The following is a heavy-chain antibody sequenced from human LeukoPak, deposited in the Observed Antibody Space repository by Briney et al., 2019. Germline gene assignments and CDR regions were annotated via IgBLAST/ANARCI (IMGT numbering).Heavy chain of an antibody. CDR2: IYYSGST. CDR3: ARTVGVYDFWSGQPYYFDY. Sequence: SETLSLTWTVSGGSISSGDYYWSWIRQPPGKGLEWIGYIYYSGSTYYNPSLKSRVTISVDTSKNQFSLKLSSVTAADTAVYYCARTVGVYDFWSGQPYYFDYWGQGTLVTVSS. CDR1: GGSISSGDYY. J-gene: IGHJ4*02. D-gene: IGHD3-3*01. V-gene: IGHV4-30-4*08.